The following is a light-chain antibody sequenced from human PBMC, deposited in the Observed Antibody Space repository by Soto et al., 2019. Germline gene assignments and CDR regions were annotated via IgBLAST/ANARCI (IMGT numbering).Light chain of an antibody. CDR1: SSDVGGYNY. V-gene: IGLV2-11*01. CDR2: NVN. Sequence: QFALTQPRSVSGSPGQSVTISCTGTSSDVGGYNYVSWYQQHPGKAPKLMIYNVNRRPSGVPDRFSGSKSGNTASLTISGLQAEDEADYYCCSYAVTDVVFGGGTKVTVL. CDR3: CSYAVTDVV. J-gene: IGLJ2*01.